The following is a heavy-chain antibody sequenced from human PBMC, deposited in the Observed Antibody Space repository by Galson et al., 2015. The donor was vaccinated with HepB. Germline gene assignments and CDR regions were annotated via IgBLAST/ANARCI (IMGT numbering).Heavy chain of an antibody. D-gene: IGHD3-10*01. CDR1: GFTFSSYG. CDR2: ISYDGSNK. J-gene: IGHJ4*02. Sequence: SLRLSCAASGFTFSSYGMHWVRQAPGKGLEWVAVISYDGSNKYYADSVKGRFTISRDNSKNTLYLHMNSLRAEDTAVYYCAKDGDRYYFDYWGQGTLVTVSS. CDR3: AKDGDRYYFDY. V-gene: IGHV3-30*18.